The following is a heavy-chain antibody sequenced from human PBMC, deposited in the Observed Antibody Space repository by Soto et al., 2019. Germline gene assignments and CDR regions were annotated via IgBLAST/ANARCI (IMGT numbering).Heavy chain of an antibody. CDR3: AKDLGPRYCTTAVCYLGAY. CDR1: GFMFYAYA. CDR2: ISGSGGGT. J-gene: IGHJ4*02. V-gene: IGHV3-23*01. D-gene: IGHD2-8*01. Sequence: GGSLRLSCEASGFMFYAYAMSWVRQTPGKGLEWVSAISGSGGGTYYADSVKGRFIISRDNLKNTLYLQMNGLRDEDTAVYYCAKDLGPRYCTTAVCYLGAYWGQGTPVTLSS.